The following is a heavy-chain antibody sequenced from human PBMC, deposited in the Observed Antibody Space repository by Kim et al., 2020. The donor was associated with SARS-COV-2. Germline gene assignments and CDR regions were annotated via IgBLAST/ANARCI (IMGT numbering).Heavy chain of an antibody. Sequence: GGSLRLSCAIFGFDVRTTYMSWVRQAPGKGPEWVSVIYAGGSTYYADSVKDRFTISRDNAENMLFLQMNSLRVEDSAVYYCTSGPGYCSGGACYSSPHY. CDR3: TSGPGYCSGGACYSSPHY. J-gene: IGHJ6*01. CDR2: IYAGGST. V-gene: IGHV3-66*01. D-gene: IGHD2-15*01. CDR1: GFDVRTTY.